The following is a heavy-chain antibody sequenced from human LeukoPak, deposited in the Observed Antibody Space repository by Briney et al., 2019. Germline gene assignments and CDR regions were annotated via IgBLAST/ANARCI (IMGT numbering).Heavy chain of an antibody. J-gene: IGHJ4*02. CDR3: ASASSHRIAAGGDY. V-gene: IGHV3-74*01. Sequence: PSETLSLTCTVSGYSISSGYYWGWVRQAPGKGLVWVSRINSDGSSRNYADSVKGRFTISRDNAKNTLYLQMNSLRAEDTAVYYCASASSHRIAAGGDYWGQGTLVTVSS. CDR2: INSDGSSR. CDR1: GYSISSGYY. D-gene: IGHD6-13*01.